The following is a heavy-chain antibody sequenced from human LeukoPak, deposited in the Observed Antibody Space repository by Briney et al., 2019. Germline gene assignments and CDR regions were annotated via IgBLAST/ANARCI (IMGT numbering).Heavy chain of an antibody. CDR2: IYQDGGS. V-gene: IGHV4-59*08. CDR3: ARQRGSYGDALDL. Sequence: SETLSLTCTVSGGSISSHYWSWIRQSPGRGLEWFGFIYQDGGSTYNPSLKSRVTISLDTSKNIFPLKLKSVTAADTGIYYCARQRGSYGDALDLWGQGTMVTVS. D-gene: IGHD3-16*01. J-gene: IGHJ3*01. CDR1: GGSISSHY.